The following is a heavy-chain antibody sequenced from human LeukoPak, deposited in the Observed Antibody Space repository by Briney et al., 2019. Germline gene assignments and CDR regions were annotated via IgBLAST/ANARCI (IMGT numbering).Heavy chain of an antibody. CDR1: GGSISSSSYY. Sequence: SETLSLTCTVSGGSISSSSYYWGWIRQPPGKGLEWIGSIYYSGSTYYNPSLKSRVTISVDTSKNQFSLKLSSVTAADTAVYYCASLPAGGWFDPWGQGTLVTVSS. J-gene: IGHJ5*02. D-gene: IGHD3-10*01. CDR3: ASLPAGGWFDP. CDR2: IYYSGST. V-gene: IGHV4-39*07.